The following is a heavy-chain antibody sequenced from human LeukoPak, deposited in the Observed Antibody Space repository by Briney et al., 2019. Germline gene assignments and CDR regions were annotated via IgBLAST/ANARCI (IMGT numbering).Heavy chain of an antibody. CDR3: ARDFGAMIVVVDQGTPFDY. CDR1: GFTFSSYA. V-gene: IGHV3-30-3*01. D-gene: IGHD3-22*01. J-gene: IGHJ4*02. Sequence: GGSLRLSCAASGFTFSSYAMHWVRQAPGKGLEWVAVISYDGSNKYYADSVKGRFTISRDNSKNTLYLQMNSLRAEDTAVYYCARDFGAMIVVVDQGTPFDYWGQGTLVTVSS. CDR2: ISYDGSNK.